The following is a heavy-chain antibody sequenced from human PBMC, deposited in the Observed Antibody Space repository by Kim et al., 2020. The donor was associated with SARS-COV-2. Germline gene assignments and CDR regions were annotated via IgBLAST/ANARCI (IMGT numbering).Heavy chain of an antibody. V-gene: IGHV4-39*01. CDR2: IYYSGST. Sequence: SETLSLTCTVSGGSISSSSYYWGWIRQPPGKGLEWIGSIYYSGSTYYNPSLKSRVTISVDTSKNQFSLKLSSVTAADTAVYYCARLFSGWYGDYWGQGTL. CDR3: ARLFSGWYGDY. J-gene: IGHJ4*02. CDR1: GGSISSSSYY. D-gene: IGHD6-19*01.